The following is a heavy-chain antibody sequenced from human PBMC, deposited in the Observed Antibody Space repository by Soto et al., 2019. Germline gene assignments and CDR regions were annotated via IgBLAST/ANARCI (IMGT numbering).Heavy chain of an antibody. CDR3: ARESPGYGMDV. V-gene: IGHV3-33*01. Sequence: QVQLVESGGGVVQPGRSLRLSCAASGFTFSSYGMHWVRQAPGKGLEWVAVIRYDGSNKYYADSVKGRFTISRDNSKNTLYLQMNSLRAEDTAVYYCARESPGYGMDVWGQGTTVTVSS. J-gene: IGHJ6*02. CDR1: GFTFSSYG. CDR2: IRYDGSNK.